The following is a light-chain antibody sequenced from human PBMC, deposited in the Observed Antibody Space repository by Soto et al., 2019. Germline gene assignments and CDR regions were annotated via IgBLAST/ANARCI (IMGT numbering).Light chain of an antibody. CDR2: GVS. Sequence: QSVLTQPASVSGSPGQSITISCTGTSSDVGSYNLVSWYQQHPGKASKLMIYGVSKRPSGVSDRFSGSKSVDTASLTISGLQAEDEADYYCCSYAGVNTFYVFGTGTKVTVL. CDR1: SSDVGSYNL. J-gene: IGLJ1*01. CDR3: CSYAGVNTFYV. V-gene: IGLV2-23*02.